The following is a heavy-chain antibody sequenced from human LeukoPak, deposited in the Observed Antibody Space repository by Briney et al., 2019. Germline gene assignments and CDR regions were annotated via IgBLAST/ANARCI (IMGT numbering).Heavy chain of an antibody. Sequence: ASVKLSCKVSGYTLTELSMHWVRQAPGKGLEWMGGFDPEDGETIYAQKFQGRVTMTEDTSTDTAHMELSSLRSEDTAVYYCATDRYYYDSSGYNPGYFDYWGQGTLVTVSS. CDR2: FDPEDGET. D-gene: IGHD3-22*01. V-gene: IGHV1-24*01. J-gene: IGHJ4*02. CDR3: ATDRYYYDSSGYNPGYFDY. CDR1: GYTLTELS.